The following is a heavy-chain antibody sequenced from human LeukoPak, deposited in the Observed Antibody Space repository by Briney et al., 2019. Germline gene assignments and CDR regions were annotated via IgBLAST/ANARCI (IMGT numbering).Heavy chain of an antibody. CDR3: ARESHVTREDY. Sequence: ASVKVSCKASGYTLTDYYMHWVRQAPGQGLEWMGRINPNSGGTNYAQKFQGRVTMTRDTSISTVYMELSRLRSDDTAVYYCARESHVTREDYWGQGTLVTVSS. CDR2: INPNSGGT. V-gene: IGHV1-2*06. J-gene: IGHJ4*02. CDR1: GYTLTDYY. D-gene: IGHD3-10*01.